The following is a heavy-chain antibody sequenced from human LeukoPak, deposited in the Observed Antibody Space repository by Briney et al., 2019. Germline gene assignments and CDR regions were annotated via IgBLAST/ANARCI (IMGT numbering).Heavy chain of an antibody. CDR2: ITGSGGST. V-gene: IGHV3-23*01. D-gene: IGHD2-2*01. J-gene: IGHJ4*02. CDR3: AKSIVVVPAAGNYFDY. CDR1: GFTFTSYA. Sequence: GGSLRLSCAASGFTFTSYAMSWVRQAPGKGLEWVSVITGSGGSTYYADSVKGRFTISRDISKNTLYLQMNSLRAEDTAVYYCAKSIVVVPAAGNYFDYWGQGTLVTVSS.